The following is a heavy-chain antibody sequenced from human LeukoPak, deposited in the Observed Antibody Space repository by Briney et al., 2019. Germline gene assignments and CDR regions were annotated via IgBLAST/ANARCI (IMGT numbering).Heavy chain of an antibody. J-gene: IGHJ5*02. CDR2: IYCSGST. V-gene: IGHV4-30-4*01. Sequence: SETLSLTCTVSGGSISSGDYYWSWIRQPPGKGLEWIGYIYCSGSTYYNPSLKSRVTISVDASKNQFSLKLSSVTAADTAVYYRARGGVVVPFDPWGQGTLVTVSS. CDR3: ARGGVVVPFDP. CDR1: GGSISSGDYY. D-gene: IGHD3-22*01.